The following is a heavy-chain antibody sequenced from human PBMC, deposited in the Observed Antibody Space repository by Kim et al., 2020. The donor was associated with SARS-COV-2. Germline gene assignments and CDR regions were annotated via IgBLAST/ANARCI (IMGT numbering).Heavy chain of an antibody. V-gene: IGHV4-38-2*01. CDR3: ARAGATVTTSYVY. J-gene: IGHJ4*02. CDR2: IHHSGST. Sequence: SETLSLTCAVSGYSISSGYFWGWIRQPPGKGLEWIGSIHHSGSTYYSPSLKSRVTISVDTSKNQLSLKLSSVTAVDTAVYSCARAGATVTTSYVYWGQGHLVTVTS. D-gene: IGHD4-17*01. CDR1: GYSISSGYF.